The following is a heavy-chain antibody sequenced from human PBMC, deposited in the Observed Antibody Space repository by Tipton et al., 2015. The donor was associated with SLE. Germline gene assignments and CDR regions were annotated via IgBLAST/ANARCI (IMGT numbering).Heavy chain of an antibody. J-gene: IGHJ6*03. CDR2: IYYSGST. D-gene: IGHD7-27*01. V-gene: IGHV4-59*01. Sequence: TLSLTCTVSGGSISTSYLAWIRQSPGKGLEWIGQIYYSGSTYYNPSLKTRVTMSVDRSRTQFSLNLSSVTAADTAVYYCARDKENWGRNYYYYMDVWGKGTTVTVSS. CDR1: GGSISTSY. CDR3: ARDKENWGRNYYYYMDV.